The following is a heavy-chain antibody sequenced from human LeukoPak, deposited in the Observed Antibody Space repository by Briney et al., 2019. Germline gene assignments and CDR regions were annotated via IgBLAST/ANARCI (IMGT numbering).Heavy chain of an antibody. CDR3: ARGYDILAGYSLFDY. CDR1: GGTFSSYA. Sequence: ASVKVSCKASGGTFSSYAISWVRQAPGQGLEWMGGIIPIFGTANYAQKFQGRVTITADESTSTAYMELSSLRSEDTAVYYCARGYDILAGYSLFDYWGQGTLVTVSS. CDR2: IIPIFGTA. V-gene: IGHV1-69*13. J-gene: IGHJ4*02. D-gene: IGHD3-9*01.